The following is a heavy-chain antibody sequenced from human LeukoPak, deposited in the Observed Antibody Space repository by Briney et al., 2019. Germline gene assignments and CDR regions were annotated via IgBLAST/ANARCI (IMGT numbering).Heavy chain of an antibody. J-gene: IGHJ5*02. D-gene: IGHD6-13*01. CDR2: MYHSGIT. Sequence: WETLSLTCTVSVGSITTTNYYWAWIRQPPGRGLEWIGSMYHSGITYYNPSLKSRVTMSVDTSRDQFSLKLISVTAADMAVYYCARQDYSSPEGWFDPWGHGTLVTVAS. CDR1: VGSITTTNYY. V-gene: IGHV4-39*01. CDR3: ARQDYSSPEGWFDP.